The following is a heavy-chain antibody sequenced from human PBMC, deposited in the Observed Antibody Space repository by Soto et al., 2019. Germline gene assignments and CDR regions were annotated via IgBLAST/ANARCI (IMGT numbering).Heavy chain of an antibody. CDR2: IKPGTSDI. CDR3: ARQLSHSYDS. V-gene: IGHV5-51*01. D-gene: IGHD3-10*01. J-gene: IGHJ4*02. Sequence: PGKSLKISCKGVGYKFGSAWIGWVRQMPGKGLEWMGIIKPGTSDIRYSPSCRGHVTISADEAVSTAYLQWSSLKASDTAMYYCARQLSHSYDSRGPGTMGTVST. CDR1: GYKFGSAW.